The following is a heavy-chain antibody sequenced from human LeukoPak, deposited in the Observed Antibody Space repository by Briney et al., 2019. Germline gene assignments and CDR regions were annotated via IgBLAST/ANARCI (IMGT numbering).Heavy chain of an antibody. V-gene: IGHV3-15*01. CDR1: GFTFSNAW. J-gene: IGHJ4*02. CDR2: MKSKTDGGAT. D-gene: IGHD6-13*01. CDR3: TTERGSASWYEYYFDY. Sequence: GGSLSLSCAASGFTFSNAWMSWVRQAPGKGLEWVGRMKSKTDGGATDYAAPVKGRFTISRDDSKNTLYLQMSSLKTEDTAVYYCTTERGSASWYEYYFDYWGQGTLVTVSS.